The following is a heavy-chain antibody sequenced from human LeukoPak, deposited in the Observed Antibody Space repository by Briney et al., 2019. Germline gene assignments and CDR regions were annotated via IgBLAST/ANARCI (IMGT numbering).Heavy chain of an antibody. CDR2: IYTSGST. J-gene: IGHJ2*01. D-gene: IGHD6-19*01. CDR3: ASYSSGWYGYFDL. CDR1: GGSISSGSYY. V-gene: IGHV4-61*02. Sequence: SQTLSLTRTVSGGSISSGSYYWSWFRQPAGKGLEWIGRIYTSGSTNYNPSLKSRVTISVDTSKNQFSLKLSSVTAADTAVYYCASYSSGWYGYFDLWGRGTLVTVSS.